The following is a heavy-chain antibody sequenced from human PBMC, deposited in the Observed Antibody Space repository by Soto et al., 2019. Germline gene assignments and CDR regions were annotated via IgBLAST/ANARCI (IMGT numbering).Heavy chain of an antibody. CDR2: LIPIFGTA. V-gene: IGHV1-69*06. CDR1: GGTFNNYV. CDR3: ARIFVPAAIMGYSSSWYTIDY. Sequence: SVKVSCKASGGTFNNYVINWVRQAPGQGLEWMGGLIPIFGTASYAQKFQGRVTITADKSTTTAYMELNSLRSVDTATYYCARIFVPAAIMGYSSSWYTIDYWGQGTLVTVSS. J-gene: IGHJ4*02. D-gene: IGHD6-13*01.